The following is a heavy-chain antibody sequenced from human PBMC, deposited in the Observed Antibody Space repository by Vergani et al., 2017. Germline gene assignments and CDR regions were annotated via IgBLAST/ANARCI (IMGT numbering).Heavy chain of an antibody. D-gene: IGHD1-1*01. V-gene: IGHV3-30*03. J-gene: IGHJ1*01. CDR1: GFTSSYYG. Sequence: QVHLVESGGGVVQPGRSLRLSCVVSGFTSSYYGMHWVRQAPGKGLEWVAVISYDGTQKYYADSVKGRFTISRDNSKSTLYLQMNSLRTEDTAVFYCATESCGTPGCQKEYFGEWGQGTLVTVSS. CDR2: ISYDGTQK. CDR3: ATESCGTPGCQKEYFGE.